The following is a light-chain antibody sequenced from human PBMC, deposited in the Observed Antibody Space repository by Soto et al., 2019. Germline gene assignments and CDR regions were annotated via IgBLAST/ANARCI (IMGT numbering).Light chain of an antibody. Sequence: DAQMTQSPSYLSASVGDSVTITCRASQSIGTYLDWYQHKPGKAPKLLIYAASSLQSGVPSRFSGSGSGTDFTLTISSLQPEDFATYYCKESHSTFGQGTKLEIK. J-gene: IGKJ2*01. CDR3: KESHST. CDR1: QSIGTY. V-gene: IGKV1-39*01. CDR2: AAS.